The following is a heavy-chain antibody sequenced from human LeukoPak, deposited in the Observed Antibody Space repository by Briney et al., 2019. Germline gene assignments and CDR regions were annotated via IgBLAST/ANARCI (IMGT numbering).Heavy chain of an antibody. CDR3: ATVLRVVTAIPFDY. CDR1: GGSFSGYY. D-gene: IGHD2-21*02. V-gene: IGHV4-34*01. CDR2: INHSGST. J-gene: IGHJ4*02. Sequence: SETLSLTCAVYGGSFSGYYWSWIRQPPGKGLEWIGEINHSGSTNYNPSLKSRVTISVDTSKNQFSLKLSSVTAADTAVYYCATVLRVVTAIPFDYWGQGTLVTVSS.